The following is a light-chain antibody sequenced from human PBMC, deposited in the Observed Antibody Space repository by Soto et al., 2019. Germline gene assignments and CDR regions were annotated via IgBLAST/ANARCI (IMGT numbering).Light chain of an antibody. CDR3: HQYGSLYT. CDR1: QSVSSSY. Sequence: EIVLTQSPGTLSLSPGERATLSCRASQSVSSSYLAWYQQKPGQAPRLLIYGASSRATGIPDRFSGSGSGTDFTFTISRLEPDDFAVYYCHQYGSLYTFGQGTKLEIK. J-gene: IGKJ2*01. CDR2: GAS. V-gene: IGKV3-20*01.